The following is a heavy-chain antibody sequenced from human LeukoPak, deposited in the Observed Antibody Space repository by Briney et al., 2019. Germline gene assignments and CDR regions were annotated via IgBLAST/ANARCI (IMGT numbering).Heavy chain of an antibody. V-gene: IGHV3-9*01. CDR1: GFTFDDYA. J-gene: IGHJ3*02. CDR3: ARDGENQLLSQDAFDI. CDR2: ISWNSGSI. D-gene: IGHD2-2*01. Sequence: PGGSLRLSCAASGFTFDDYAMHWVRHAPGKGLEWVSGISWNSGSIGYADSVKGRFTISRDNSKNTLYLQMNSLRAEDTAVYYCARDGENQLLSQDAFDIWGQGTMVTVSS.